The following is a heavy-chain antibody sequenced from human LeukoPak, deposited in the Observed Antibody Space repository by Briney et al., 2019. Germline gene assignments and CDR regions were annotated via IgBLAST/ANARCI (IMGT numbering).Heavy chain of an antibody. CDR3: ARGLKGGTLIVVAAVGSYYFDY. V-gene: IGHV3-74*01. J-gene: IGHJ4*02. CDR1: GFTFSSYW. Sequence: GGSLRLSCAASGFTFSSYWMHWVRQAPGKGLVWVSRINSDGSSTSYADSVKGRFTISRDNAKNTLYLQMNSLRAEDTAVYYCARGLKGGTLIVVAAVGSYYFDYWGQGTLVTVSS. D-gene: IGHD3-22*01. CDR2: INSDGSST.